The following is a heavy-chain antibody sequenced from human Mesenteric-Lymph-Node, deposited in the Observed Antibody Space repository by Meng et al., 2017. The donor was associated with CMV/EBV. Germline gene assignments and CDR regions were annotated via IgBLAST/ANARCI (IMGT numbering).Heavy chain of an antibody. CDR2: ISAYNGNT. V-gene: IGHV1-18*01. Sequence: ASVKVSCKASGYTFTSYGISWVRQAPGQGLEWMGWISAYNGNTNYAQKFPGRVTMTWDTSISTAYMELGRLTSDDTAVYYCARDSGYDPEWFDPWGQGTLVTVSS. D-gene: IGHD5-12*01. CDR3: ARDSGYDPEWFDP. CDR1: GYTFTSYG. J-gene: IGHJ5*02.